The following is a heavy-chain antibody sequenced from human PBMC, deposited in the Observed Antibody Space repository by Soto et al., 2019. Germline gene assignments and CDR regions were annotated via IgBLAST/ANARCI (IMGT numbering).Heavy chain of an antibody. J-gene: IGHJ6*02. CDR1: GGSFSGYY. CDR3: ARGNIAAAGRGDYYYGMVV. Sequence: SETLSLTCAVYGGSFSGYYWSWVRQPPGKGLEGMGEINHSGSTYYNPSLKSRVTRSVDTSKNQFSLMLSSVPAADTAVYYCARGNIAAAGRGDYYYGMVVWGLWSTVTVSS. D-gene: IGHD6-13*01. V-gene: IGHV4-34*01. CDR2: INHSGST.